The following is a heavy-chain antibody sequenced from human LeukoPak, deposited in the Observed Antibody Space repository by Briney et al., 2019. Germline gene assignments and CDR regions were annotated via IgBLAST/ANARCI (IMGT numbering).Heavy chain of an antibody. CDR2: IYYSGST. D-gene: IGHD3-22*01. CDR1: GGSISSSSYY. Sequence: PSETLSLTCTVSGGSISSSSYYWGWIRQPPGKGLEWIGSIYYSGSTYHNPSLKSRVTISVDTSKNQFSLKLSSVTAADTAVYYCARDYYYDSSGYYYYYYYGMDVWGQGTTVTVSS. J-gene: IGHJ6*02. V-gene: IGHV4-39*02. CDR3: ARDYYYDSSGYYYYYYYGMDV.